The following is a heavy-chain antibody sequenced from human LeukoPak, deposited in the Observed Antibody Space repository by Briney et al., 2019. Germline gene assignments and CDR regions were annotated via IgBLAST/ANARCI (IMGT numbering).Heavy chain of an antibody. CDR2: ISDSGKST. Sequence: GGSLRLSCAASGFTFTTYAMRWVRQAPGKGLEWVSGISDSGKSTYYADSVKGRFTISGDNSKNTLYMQINSLGVEDTAVYYCATLESSGWYFDYWGQGTLVTVSS. D-gene: IGHD6-19*01. V-gene: IGHV3-23*01. CDR1: GFTFTTYA. CDR3: ATLESSGWYFDY. J-gene: IGHJ4*02.